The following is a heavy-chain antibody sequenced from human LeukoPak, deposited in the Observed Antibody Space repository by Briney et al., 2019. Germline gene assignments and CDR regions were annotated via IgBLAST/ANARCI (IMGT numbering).Heavy chain of an antibody. Sequence: ASVKVSCKASGYTFTSYAMHWVRQAPGQRLEWMGWINAGNGNTKYSQKFQGRVTIARDTSASTAYMELSSLRSEDTAVYYCASYSAYCGGDCYPAHDAFDSWGQGTMVTVSS. CDR3: ASYSAYCGGDCYPAHDAFDS. CDR2: INAGNGNT. V-gene: IGHV1-3*01. CDR1: GYTFTSYA. J-gene: IGHJ3*02. D-gene: IGHD2-21*02.